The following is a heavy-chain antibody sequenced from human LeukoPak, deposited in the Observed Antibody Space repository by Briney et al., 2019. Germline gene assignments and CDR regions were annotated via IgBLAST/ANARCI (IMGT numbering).Heavy chain of an antibody. V-gene: IGHV1-3*01. Sequence: GASVKVSCKASGYTFTSYAMHWVRQAPGQRLEWMEWINAGNGNTKYSQQFQGRVTITRDTSASTAYMELSSLRSEDTAVYYCARGPYSSGWSPTYFDYWGQGTLVTVSS. CDR2: INAGNGNT. J-gene: IGHJ4*02. CDR1: GYTFTSYA. D-gene: IGHD6-19*01. CDR3: ARGPYSSGWSPTYFDY.